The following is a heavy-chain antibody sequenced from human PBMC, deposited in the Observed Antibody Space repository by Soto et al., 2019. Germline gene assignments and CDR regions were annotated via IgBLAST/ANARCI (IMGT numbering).Heavy chain of an antibody. CDR1: GFSLSTGGVG. CDR2: IYWDDDK. CDR3: ALGSSLGEENYFDY. V-gene: IGHV2-5*02. D-gene: IGHD3-10*01. J-gene: IGHJ4*02. Sequence: QITLKESGPSLVKPTQTLTLTCTFSGFSLSTGGVGVGWIRQPPGKALEWLALIYWDDDKRYSPSLKSRLTITKDTSKNQVVLTMTNMDPVDTATYYCALGSSLGEENYFDYWGQGTLVTVSS.